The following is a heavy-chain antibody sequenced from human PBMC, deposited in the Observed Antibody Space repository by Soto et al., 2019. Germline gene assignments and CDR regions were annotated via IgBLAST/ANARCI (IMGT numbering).Heavy chain of an antibody. Sequence: GGSLRLSCAASGFTLSSYWMHWVRQAPGKGLVWVSRINSDGSSTSYADSVKGRFTISRDNAKNTLYLQMNSLRAEDTAVYFCGRGLYSGSYYTTGYWGQGTLVTVSS. CDR3: GRGLYSGSYYTTGY. D-gene: IGHD1-26*01. CDR2: INSDGSST. V-gene: IGHV3-74*01. CDR1: GFTLSSYW. J-gene: IGHJ4*02.